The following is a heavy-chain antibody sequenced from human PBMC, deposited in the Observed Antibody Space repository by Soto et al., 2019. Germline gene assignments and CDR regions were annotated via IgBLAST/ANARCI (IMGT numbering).Heavy chain of an antibody. J-gene: IGHJ3*02. D-gene: IGHD2-15*01. CDR2: ISGSGGST. CDR1: GFTFSSYA. CDR3: AKGLRDGGQGAFDS. V-gene: IGHV3-23*01. Sequence: GGSLRLSCAASGFTFSSYAMSWVRQAPGKGLEWVSAISGSGGSTYYADSVKGRFTISRDNSKNTLYLQMNSRRAEDTAVYYCAKGLRDGGQGAFDSWGHGTMVTVSS.